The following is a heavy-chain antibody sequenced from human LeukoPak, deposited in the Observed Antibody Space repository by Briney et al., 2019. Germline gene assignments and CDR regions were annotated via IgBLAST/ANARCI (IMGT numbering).Heavy chain of an antibody. V-gene: IGHV3-33*06. J-gene: IGHJ4*02. Sequence: PGRSLTLSCAATGFTFNHYAMHWVSQAPGKGLEWVAVIWSDGTNRYYADSVKGRFTISRDDAGKTVYLQMSSLRPEDTGVYYCAKDAQRGFDYSNSLEYWGQGTPVTVST. CDR1: GFTFNHYA. D-gene: IGHD4-11*01. CDR2: IWSDGTNR. CDR3: AKDAQRGFDYSNSLEY.